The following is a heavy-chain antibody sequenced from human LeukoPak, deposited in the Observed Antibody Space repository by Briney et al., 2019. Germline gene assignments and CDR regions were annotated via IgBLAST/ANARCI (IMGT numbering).Heavy chain of an antibody. D-gene: IGHD3-16*01. CDR2: IYYSGST. CDR3: AGGGRYAFDI. Sequence: PSETLSLTCTVSGGSISSYYWSWIRQPPGKGLEWIGYIYYSGSTNYNPSLKSRVTISVDTSKNQFSLKLSSVTAADTAVYYCAGGGRYAFDIWGQGTMVTVSS. CDR1: GGSISSYY. V-gene: IGHV4-59*08. J-gene: IGHJ3*02.